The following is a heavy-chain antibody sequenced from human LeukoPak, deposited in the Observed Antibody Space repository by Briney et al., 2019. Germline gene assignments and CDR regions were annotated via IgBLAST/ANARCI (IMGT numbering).Heavy chain of an antibody. V-gene: IGHV1-18*01. J-gene: IGHJ4*02. CDR3: ARDLGPTMVRGVIITPDY. D-gene: IGHD3-10*01. CDR2: ISAYNGNT. Sequence: ASVKVSCKASGYTFTSYGISWVRQAPGQGLEWMGWISAYNGNTNYAQKLQGRVTMATDTSTSTAYMELRSLRSDDTAVYYCARDLGPTMVRGVIITPDYWGQGTPVTVSS. CDR1: GYTFTSYG.